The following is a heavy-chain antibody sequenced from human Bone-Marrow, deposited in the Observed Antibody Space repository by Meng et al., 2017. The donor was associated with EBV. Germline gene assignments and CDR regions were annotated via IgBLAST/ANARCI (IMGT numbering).Heavy chain of an antibody. J-gene: IGHJ5*02. CDR2: IIPIFGTA. CDR1: GGTFSSYA. V-gene: IGHV1-69*01. Sequence: QVQLVQSGAEVKKPGSSVKVSCKASGGTFSSYAISWVRQAPGQGLEWMGGIIPIFGTANYAQKFQGRVTITADESTSTAYMELSSLRSEDTAVYYCARDKGVVVAADESGNWFDPWGQGTLVTVAS. D-gene: IGHD2-15*01. CDR3: ARDKGVVVAADESGNWFDP.